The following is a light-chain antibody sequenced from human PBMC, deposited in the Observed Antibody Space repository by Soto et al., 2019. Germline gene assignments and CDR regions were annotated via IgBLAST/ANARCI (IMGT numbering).Light chain of an antibody. Sequence: EIVLTQSPGTLSLSPGERAALSCRASQNVGSAYLAWYQQKSGQAPRLLIYGTSGRATGIQDRFSGSGSGAYYTLNINRLEPEDFAVYYYQHYGTSPWTFGQGTKVEIK. CDR2: GTS. V-gene: IGKV3-20*01. CDR3: QHYGTSPWT. CDR1: QNVGSAY. J-gene: IGKJ1*01.